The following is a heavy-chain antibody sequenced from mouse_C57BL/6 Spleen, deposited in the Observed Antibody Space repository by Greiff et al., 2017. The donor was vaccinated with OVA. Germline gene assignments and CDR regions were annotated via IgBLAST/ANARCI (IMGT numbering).Heavy chain of an antibody. J-gene: IGHJ3*01. D-gene: IGHD2-5*01. CDR3: ARSDYSNYVAY. Sequence: VKVVESGPELVKPGAGGKLSCKGSGEKGTSYDIKWVKQRPGQGLEWIGWIYPRDGSTKYNEKFKGKATLTVDTSSSTAYMELHSLTSEDTAVYFCARSDYSNYVAYWGQGTLVTVSA. CDR1: GEKGTSYD. V-gene: IGHV1-85*01. CDR2: IYPRDGST.